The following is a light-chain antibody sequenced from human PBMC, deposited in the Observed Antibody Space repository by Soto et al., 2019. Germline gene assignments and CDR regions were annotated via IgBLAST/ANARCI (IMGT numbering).Light chain of an antibody. Sequence: DIQLTQFPSSLPASVGDRITITCRASQSIRNYLSWFQQKPGKAPKLPIYAASRLQSGVPLRFSGSGSGTDFSLTISDLQPDDFATYYCQQSYDTPPWTFGQGTRVEVK. J-gene: IGKJ1*01. CDR1: QSIRNY. V-gene: IGKV1-39*01. CDR2: AAS. CDR3: QQSYDTPPWT.